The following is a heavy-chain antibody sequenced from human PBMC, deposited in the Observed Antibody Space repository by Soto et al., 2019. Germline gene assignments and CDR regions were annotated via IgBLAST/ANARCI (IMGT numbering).Heavy chain of an antibody. Sequence: GASVQVSCKVAGYSLSYLSMYWVRRAPGKGLEWMGGYVPEDGETVYAQNFQGRITMTEDAATDTANMELSSLRSDDTAIYYCATSSTFGTIKPPDYWGQGTLVTVSS. D-gene: IGHD3-16*01. V-gene: IGHV1-24*01. CDR3: ATSSTFGTIKPPDY. CDR2: YVPEDGET. J-gene: IGHJ4*02. CDR1: GYSLSYLS.